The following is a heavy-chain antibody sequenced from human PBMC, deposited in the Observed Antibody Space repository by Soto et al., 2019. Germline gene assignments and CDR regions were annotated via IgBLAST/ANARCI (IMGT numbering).Heavy chain of an antibody. CDR1: GFTFSNAW. CDR3: TTDIGPNWTYVFVGNYYYMDV. D-gene: IGHD1-7*01. V-gene: IGHV3-15*01. CDR2: IKSKTDGGTT. Sequence: EVQLVESGGGLVKPGGSLRLSCAASGFTFSNAWMSWVRQAPGKGLEWVGRIKSKTDGGTTDYAAPVKGRFTISRDDSKNSLYLQMNSLNTEDTAVYYRTTDIGPNWTYVFVGNYYYMDVRGKGTTVTVPS. J-gene: IGHJ6*03.